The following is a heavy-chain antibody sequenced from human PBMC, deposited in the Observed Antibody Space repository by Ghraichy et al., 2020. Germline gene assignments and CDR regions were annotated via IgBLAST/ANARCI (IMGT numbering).Heavy chain of an antibody. V-gene: IGHV1-2*02. CDR2: INPNSGGT. CDR1: GYTFTGFY. D-gene: IGHD3-9*01. J-gene: IGHJ4*02. Sequence: ASVKVSCEASGYTFTGFYMHWVRQAPGQGLEWMGWINPNSGGTNYAQKFQGRVTITRDTSISTAYMELSRLRSDDTAVYYCARADYDILTGYYNWGQGTLVTVSS. CDR3: ARADYDILTGYYN.